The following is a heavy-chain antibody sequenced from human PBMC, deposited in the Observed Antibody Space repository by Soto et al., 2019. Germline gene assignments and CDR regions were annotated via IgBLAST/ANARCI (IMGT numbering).Heavy chain of an antibody. D-gene: IGHD4-4*01. Sequence: QVKLVQSGAEVKKPGASVKVSCKASGYTFTSYDISWVRQATGQGPEWMGWMNPNRGNTGYAQKFQGRVTMTRDTSISTAYMELSSLRSEDTAVYYCASGRGYSNPWGQGTLVTVSS. J-gene: IGHJ5*02. CDR3: ASGRGYSNP. CDR1: GYTFTSYD. CDR2: MNPNRGNT. V-gene: IGHV1-8*01.